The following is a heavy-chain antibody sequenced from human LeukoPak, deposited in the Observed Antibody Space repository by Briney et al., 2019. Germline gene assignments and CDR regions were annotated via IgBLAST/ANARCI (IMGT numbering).Heavy chain of an antibody. J-gene: IGHJ6*02. CDR1: GFTFSSYW. V-gene: IGHV3-74*01. Sequence: SGGSLRLSCATSGFTFSSYWMHWVRQVPGKGLVWVPHINGDGSTTSYADSVKGRFTISRDNAKNTLYLQMNSLRAEDTAVYYCARGGSGTFYYYYGMDVWGQGTPVTVSS. CDR2: INGDGSTT. CDR3: ARGGSGTFYYYYGMDV. D-gene: IGHD3-10*01.